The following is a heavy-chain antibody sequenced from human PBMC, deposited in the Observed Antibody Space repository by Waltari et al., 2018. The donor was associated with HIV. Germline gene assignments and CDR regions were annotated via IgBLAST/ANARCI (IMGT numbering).Heavy chain of an antibody. CDR2: IKPSGGST. CDR1: GYTFTSYY. J-gene: IGHJ6*02. CDR3: AREPDRRTPAGYYYYGMDV. V-gene: IGHV1-46*03. Sequence: QVQLVQSGAEVKKPGASVKVSCKASGYTFTSYYMPWVRQAPGQGLEWLGIIKPSGGSTNVEQKCQGRVTMTRDTSTSTVYMELSSLRSEATAVYYCAREPDRRTPAGYYYYGMDVWGQGTTVTVSS.